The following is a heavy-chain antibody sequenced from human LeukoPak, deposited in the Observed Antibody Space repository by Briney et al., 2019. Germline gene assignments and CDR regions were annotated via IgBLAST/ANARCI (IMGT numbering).Heavy chain of an antibody. V-gene: IGHV3-48*03. Sequence: GGSLRLSCEASGFIPTSYEMNWVRQAPGKGLEWLSSITFSGTSIHYADAVKGRFTISRDSAKNSVYLQMTSLRPEDTAVYYCAKMVTSGWPGNFYYYGMDVWGQGTTVTVSS. CDR1: GFIPTSYE. CDR3: AKMVTSGWPGNFYYYGMDV. D-gene: IGHD6-19*01. CDR2: ITFSGTSI. J-gene: IGHJ6*02.